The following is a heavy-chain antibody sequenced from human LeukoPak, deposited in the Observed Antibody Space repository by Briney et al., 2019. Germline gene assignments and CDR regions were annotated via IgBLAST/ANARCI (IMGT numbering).Heavy chain of an antibody. CDR3: ASRKLGNDY. V-gene: IGHV4-59*01. CDR2: IYYTGST. D-gene: IGHD7-27*01. Sequence: PSETLSLTCTVSGGSISSYYWSWIRQPPGKGLERIGYIYYTGSTNYNPSLKSRVTISADTSKNQFSLKLISVTAADTAVYYCASRKLGNDYWGQGTLVTVSS. CDR1: GGSISSYY. J-gene: IGHJ4*02.